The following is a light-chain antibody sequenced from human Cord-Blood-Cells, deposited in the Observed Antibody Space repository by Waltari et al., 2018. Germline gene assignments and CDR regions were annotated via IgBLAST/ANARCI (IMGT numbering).Light chain of an antibody. CDR1: SPNIGAGYD. Sequence: QSVLTQPPSVSGAPGQRVPISFTGSSPNIGAGYDVHWHQHYPGTAPKLLNYGNSNRPSGVPDRFSGSKSGTSASLAITGLQAEDEADYYCQSYDSSLSGWVFGGGTKLTVL. V-gene: IGLV1-40*01. J-gene: IGLJ3*02. CDR3: QSYDSSLSGWV. CDR2: GNS.